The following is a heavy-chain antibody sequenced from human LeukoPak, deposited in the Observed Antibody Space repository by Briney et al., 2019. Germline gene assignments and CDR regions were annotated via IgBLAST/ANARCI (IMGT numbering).Heavy chain of an antibody. V-gene: IGHV1-69*13. CDR1: GGTFSSYA. D-gene: IGHD1-26*01. J-gene: IGHJ4*02. Sequence: ASVKVSCKASGGTFSSYAISWVRQAPGQGLEWMGGIIPIFGTANYAQKFQGRVTITADESTSTAYMELSSLRSEDTAVYYCAREIVGVYYFDYWGQGTLVTVSS. CDR2: IIPIFGTA. CDR3: AREIVGVYYFDY.